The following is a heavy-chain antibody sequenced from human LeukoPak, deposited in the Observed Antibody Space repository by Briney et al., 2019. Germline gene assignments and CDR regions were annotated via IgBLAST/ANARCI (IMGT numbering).Heavy chain of an antibody. D-gene: IGHD4-17*01. CDR3: ARHEAAGDYVDY. CDR1: GGSISSGGYS. CDR2: IYHSGST. V-gene: IGHV4-30-2*01. J-gene: IGHJ4*02. Sequence: SQTLSLTCAVSGGSISSGGYSWSWIRQPPGKGLEWIGYIYHSGSTYYNPSLKSRVTISVDTSKNQFSLKLSSVTAADTAVYYCARHEAAGDYVDYWGQGTLVTVSS.